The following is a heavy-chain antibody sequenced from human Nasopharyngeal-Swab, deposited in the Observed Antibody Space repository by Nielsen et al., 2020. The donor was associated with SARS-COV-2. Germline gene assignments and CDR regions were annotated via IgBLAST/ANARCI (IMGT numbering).Heavy chain of an antibody. J-gene: IGHJ4*02. CDR1: GVNFRTYH. D-gene: IGHD5-18*01. V-gene: IGHV3-74*01. CDR2: ISPDGGRS. CDR3: VTYSVDTTMFEY. Sequence: GGSLRLSCTASGVNFRTYHMHWVRQAPGKGLVWVSNISPDGGRSDYADSVKRRFTISRDNAKHMVYLQMTSLRADDTAVYYCVTYSVDTTMFEYWGQGTLVTVSS.